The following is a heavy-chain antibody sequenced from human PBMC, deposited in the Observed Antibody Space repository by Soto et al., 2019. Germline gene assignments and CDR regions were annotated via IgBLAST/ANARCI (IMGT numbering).Heavy chain of an antibody. D-gene: IGHD6-19*01. J-gene: IGHJ4*02. CDR1: GFTFSSYW. V-gene: IGHV3-74*01. CDR3: ARHAYISGYYQFDY. Sequence: EVQLVESGGGLVQPGGSLRLSCAASGFTFSSYWMHWVRQVPGKGLVWVSRIHFDGSTTHYADSVKGRFNISRDNAKHPLSLQMNSLRAEDTAVYYCARHAYISGYYQFDYWGQGTLVTVSS. CDR2: IHFDGSTT.